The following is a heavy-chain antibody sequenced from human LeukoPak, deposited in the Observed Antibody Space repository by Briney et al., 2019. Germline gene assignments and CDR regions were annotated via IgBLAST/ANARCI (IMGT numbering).Heavy chain of an antibody. Sequence: GGSLRLSCAASGFTFSNNAMSWVRQAPGKGLEWVSATSTSGGSAYYADSVKGRFTISRDNSKNTLYLQMSSLRAGDTAVYYCAKSSYYDSSGYYREYYFDYWGQGTLVTVSS. J-gene: IGHJ4*02. V-gene: IGHV3-23*01. CDR2: TSTSGGSA. D-gene: IGHD3-22*01. CDR1: GFTFSNNA. CDR3: AKSSYYDSSGYYREYYFDY.